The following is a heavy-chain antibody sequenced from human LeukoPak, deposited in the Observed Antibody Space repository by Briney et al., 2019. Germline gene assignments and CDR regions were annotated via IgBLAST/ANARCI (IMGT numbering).Heavy chain of an antibody. J-gene: IGHJ6*02. V-gene: IGHV3-30*03. D-gene: IGHD3-9*01. CDR2: TSYDGSDQ. Sequence: PGGSLRLSCAASGFSFSDYGMHWVRQAPGKGLEWVAVTSYDGSDQYYGDSVKGRFTISRDNSKNTLYLQMNSLRVEDTAVYYCARGGFFDILTGYYQTQYYYPMDVWGRGTTVTVSS. CDR3: ARGGFFDILTGYYQTQYYYPMDV. CDR1: GFSFSDYG.